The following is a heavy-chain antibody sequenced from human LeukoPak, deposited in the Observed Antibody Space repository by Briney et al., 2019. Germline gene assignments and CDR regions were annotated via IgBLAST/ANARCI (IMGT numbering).Heavy chain of an antibody. CDR1: GFTSGDYA. CDR3: TRVPIRTVTMIIVVRGQDVFDI. V-gene: IGHV3-49*03. CDR2: IRSKAYGGTA. Sequence: GGSLRLSCTASGFTSGDYAMSWFRQAPGKGLEWVGFIRSKAYGGTAEYAASVKGRFTIPRDDSKSIAYLQMNSLKTEDTAVYYCTRVPIRTVTMIIVVRGQDVFDIWGQGTMVTVSS. D-gene: IGHD3-22*01. J-gene: IGHJ3*02.